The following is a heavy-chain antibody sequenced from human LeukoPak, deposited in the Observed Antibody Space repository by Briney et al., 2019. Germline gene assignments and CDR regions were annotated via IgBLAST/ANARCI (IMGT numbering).Heavy chain of an antibody. V-gene: IGHV3-21*01. CDR1: GFTFSSYS. CDR2: ISSSSSYI. D-gene: IGHD1-26*01. J-gene: IGHJ4*02. Sequence: GGSLRLSCAASGFTFSSYSMNWVRQAPGKGLEWVSSISSSSSYIYYADSMKGRFTISRDNAKNSLYLQMNSLRAEDTAVYYRAIDGSPSGSYSLFFDYWGQGTLVTVSS. CDR3: AIDGSPSGSYSLFFDY.